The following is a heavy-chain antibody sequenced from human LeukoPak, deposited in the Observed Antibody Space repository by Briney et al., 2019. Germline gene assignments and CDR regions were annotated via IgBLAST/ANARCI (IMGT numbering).Heavy chain of an antibody. Sequence: PGGSLGLSCAASGFTFSSSAMSWVRQAPGKGLEWVSAISNNGGYTYYADSVKGRFTVSRDNSKNTLFLQMNSLRAEDTAVYYCAKDGGLWVSAHWGDSWGRGTLVTVSS. CDR3: AKDGGLWVSAHWGDS. CDR2: ISNNGGYT. J-gene: IGHJ4*02. D-gene: IGHD7-27*01. CDR1: GFTFSSSA. V-gene: IGHV3-23*01.